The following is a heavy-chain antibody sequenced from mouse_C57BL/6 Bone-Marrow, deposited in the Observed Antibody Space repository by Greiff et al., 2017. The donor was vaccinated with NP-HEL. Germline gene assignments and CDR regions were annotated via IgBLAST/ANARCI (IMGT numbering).Heavy chain of an antibody. Sequence: EVQLQQSGPELVKPGASVKISCKASGYTFTDYYMNWVKQSHGKSLEWIGDINPNNGGTSYNQKFKGKATLTVDKSSSTAYMELRSLTSEDSAVYYRQLAYYFDYWGQGTTLTVSS. CDR3: QLAYYFDY. D-gene: IGHD4-1*02. CDR1: GYTFTDYY. CDR2: INPNNGGT. J-gene: IGHJ2*01. V-gene: IGHV1-26*01.